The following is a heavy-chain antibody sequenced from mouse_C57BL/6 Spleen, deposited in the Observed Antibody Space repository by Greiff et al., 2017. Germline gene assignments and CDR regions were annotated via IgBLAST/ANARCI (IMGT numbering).Heavy chain of an antibody. J-gene: IGHJ1*03. CDR2: ISSAGDYI. CDR3: TSCLYYDWYFDV. V-gene: IGHV5-9-1*02. CDR1: GFTFSSYA. D-gene: IGHD1-1*01. Sequence: EVKVEESGEGLVKPGGSLKLSCAASGFTFSSYAMSWVRQTPEKRLEWVAYISSAGDYIYYAHTVKGRFTISRDNARNTLYLQMSSLKSEDTAMYYCTSCLYYDWYFDVWGTGTTVTVSS.